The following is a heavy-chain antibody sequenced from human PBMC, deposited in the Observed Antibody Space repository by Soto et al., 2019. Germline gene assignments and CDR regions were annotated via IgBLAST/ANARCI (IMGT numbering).Heavy chain of an antibody. D-gene: IGHD5-12*01. V-gene: IGHV4-30-4*01. CDR2: IFYSGNT. CDR1: GGSISSDDFY. J-gene: IGHJ4*02. Sequence: QVQLQESGPGRLKPSQTLSLICSVSGGSISSDDFYCSWIRQSPGRGLEWIGFIFYSGNTYYNPSLNSRASLAVDTSKNPFSRHLRSVTAEYTAMYYCVREATKISPNVYIMAAGRFDYWGQGALVTVSS. CDR3: VREATKISPNVYIMAAGRFDY.